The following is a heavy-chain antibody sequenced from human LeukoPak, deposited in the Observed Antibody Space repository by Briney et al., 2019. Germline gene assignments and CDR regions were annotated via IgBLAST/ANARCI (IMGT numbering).Heavy chain of an antibody. CDR2: IYTSGST. Sequence: SQTLSLTCTVSGGSISSGSYYWSWIRQPAGKGLEWIVRIYTSGSTNYNPSLKSRVTISVDTSKNQFSLKLSSVTAADTAVYYCARTQYDFWSGTYYFDYWGQGTLATVSS. J-gene: IGHJ4*02. D-gene: IGHD3-3*01. V-gene: IGHV4-61*02. CDR1: GGSISSGSYY. CDR3: ARTQYDFWSGTYYFDY.